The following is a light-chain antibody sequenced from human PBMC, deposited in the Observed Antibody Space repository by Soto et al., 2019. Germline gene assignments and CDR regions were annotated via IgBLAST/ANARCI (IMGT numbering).Light chain of an antibody. Sequence: IQLTQSPSSLYASVGDRVTITCRASQGISSYLAWYQQKPGKAPKLLIYAASTLQSGVPSRFSGSGSGTDFTLTISSLQPEDFATYYCQQLNTLFGQGTKVEIK. CDR3: QQLNTL. CDR2: AAS. CDR1: QGISSY. V-gene: IGKV1-9*01. J-gene: IGKJ1*01.